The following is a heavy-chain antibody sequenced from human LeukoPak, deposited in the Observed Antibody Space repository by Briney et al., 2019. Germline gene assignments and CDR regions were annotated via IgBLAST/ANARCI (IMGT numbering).Heavy chain of an antibody. J-gene: IGHJ3*02. V-gene: IGHV4-39*07. CDR1: GGSISSTPYY. Sequence: SETLSLTCTVSGGSISSTPYYWGWIRQPPGKGLEWIGEINHSGSTNYNPSLKSRVTISVDTSKNQFSLKLSSVTAADTAVYYCVRRPGAFDIWGQGTMVTVSS. D-gene: IGHD6-6*01. CDR2: INHSGST. CDR3: VRRPGAFDI.